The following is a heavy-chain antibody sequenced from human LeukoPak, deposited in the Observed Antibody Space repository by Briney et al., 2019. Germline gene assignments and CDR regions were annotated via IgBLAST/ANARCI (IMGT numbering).Heavy chain of an antibody. D-gene: IGHD1-26*01. V-gene: IGHV3-53*01. CDR2: IYSGGST. Sequence: PGGSLRLSCAASGFTVSSNYMSWVRQAPGKGLEWVSVIYSGGSTHYADSVKGRFTISRDNSKNSLYLQMNSLRAEDTAVYYCARGWRRGATQDAFDIWGQGTMVTVSS. J-gene: IGHJ3*02. CDR3: ARGWRRGATQDAFDI. CDR1: GFTVSSNY.